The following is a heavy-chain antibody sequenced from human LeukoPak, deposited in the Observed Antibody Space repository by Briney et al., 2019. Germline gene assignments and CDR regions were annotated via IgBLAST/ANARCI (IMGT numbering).Heavy chain of an antibody. CDR2: IYTGGST. CDR1: GVTVSSNH. D-gene: IGHD3-10*01. Sequence: GSLRLSCAASGVTVSSNHMRWVRQAPGKGLEWVSVIYTGGSTYYADSVKGRFTISRDNSKNSLYLQMNSLRAEDTAVYYCARGGFGVTAAHYWGQGTLVTVSS. J-gene: IGHJ4*02. CDR3: ARGGFGVTAAHY. V-gene: IGHV3-53*01.